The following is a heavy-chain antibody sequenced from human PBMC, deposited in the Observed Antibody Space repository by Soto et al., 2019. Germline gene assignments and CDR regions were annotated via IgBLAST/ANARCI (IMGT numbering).Heavy chain of an antibody. CDR3: ARLLFYGSGSRVDFDS. V-gene: IGHV4-39*01. CDR1: GGSISSSSYY. CDR2: INYSGRT. J-gene: IGHJ4*02. Sequence: QLQLQESGPGLVKPSETLSLTCTVSGGSISSSSYYWGWIRQPPGKGLEWIGSINYSGRTYYNPSLKSRVTKSVDTSKNAFSLKLTSVTAADTIVYYCARLLFYGSGSRVDFDSWGQGTLVTVSS. D-gene: IGHD3-10*01.